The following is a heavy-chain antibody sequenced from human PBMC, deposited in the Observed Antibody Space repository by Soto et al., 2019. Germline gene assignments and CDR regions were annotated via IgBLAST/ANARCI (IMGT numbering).Heavy chain of an antibody. CDR2: IAGEGIST. V-gene: IGHV3-74*01. Sequence: EVQLVESGGGLVQPGGSLRLSCAASGFTFSRYWMHWDRQAPGKGLVWVSRIAGEGISTNYADSVKGRFTASRDNAKNTVYLEMSSLRAEDTAVYYCIRDLRSGDFWGQGTLVTVSS. J-gene: IGHJ4*02. CDR1: GFTFSRYW. D-gene: IGHD6-19*01. CDR3: IRDLRSGDF.